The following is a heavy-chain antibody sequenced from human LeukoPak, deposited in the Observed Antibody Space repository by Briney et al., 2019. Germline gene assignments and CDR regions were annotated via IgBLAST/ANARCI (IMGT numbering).Heavy chain of an antibody. J-gene: IGHJ4*02. V-gene: IGHV4-59*08. Sequence: SETLSLTCSVSDGSMGTYYWGWIRQPPGKGLELIGYIYYSGSTTYNPSLKSRVTVSVDTSKNQFSLKLTSMTAADTAVYYCARGRLGRQHASFFDSWGQGTLVTVSS. CDR3: ARGRLGRQHASFFDS. D-gene: IGHD2-2*01. CDR1: DGSMGTYY. CDR2: IYYSGST.